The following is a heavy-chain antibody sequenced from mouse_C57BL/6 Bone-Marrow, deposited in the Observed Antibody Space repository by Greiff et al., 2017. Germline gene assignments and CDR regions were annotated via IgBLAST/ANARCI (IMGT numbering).Heavy chain of an antibody. D-gene: IGHD2-1*01. CDR2: IYPGSGST. CDR1: CYTFTSYW. V-gene: IGHV1-55*01. J-gene: IGHJ3*01. Sequence: VQLQPPGAELVKPGASVKMSCKASCYTFTSYWIPWVKQRPGQGLEWIGDIYPGSGSTNYNQKFKSQATLTLVPSSRTASIQLSSLTYEDSAVYYCARSIYYTFAYWGQGTLVTVSA. CDR3: ARSIYYTFAY.